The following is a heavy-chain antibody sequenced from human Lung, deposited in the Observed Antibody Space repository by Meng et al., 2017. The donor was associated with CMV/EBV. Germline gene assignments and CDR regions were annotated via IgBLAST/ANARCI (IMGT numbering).Heavy chain of an antibody. Sequence: AXVXVSXXASGYTFTSYYMHWVRQAPGQGLEWMGIINPSGGSTSYAQKFQGRVTMTRDTSTSTVYMELSSLRSEDTAVYYCARAGRYCSSTSCYNEDYYYYYGMDVWGQWTXVTVSS. D-gene: IGHD2-2*02. V-gene: IGHV1-46*01. CDR1: GYTFTSYY. CDR3: ARAGRYCSSTSCYNEDYYYYYGMDV. CDR2: INPSGGST. J-gene: IGHJ6*02.